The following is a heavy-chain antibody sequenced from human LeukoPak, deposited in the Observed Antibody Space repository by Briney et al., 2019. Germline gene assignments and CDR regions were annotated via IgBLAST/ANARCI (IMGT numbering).Heavy chain of an antibody. CDR3: ARDFSLLNTQHNYDAFDI. CDR1: GYTFTSYY. D-gene: IGHD1-1*01. CDR2: INPSGGST. J-gene: IGHJ3*02. V-gene: IGHV1-46*01. Sequence: GASVKVSCKASGYTFTSYYMHWVRQAHGQGLEWMGIINPSGGSTSYAQKFQGRVTMTRDTSTSTVYMELSSLRSEDTAVYYCARDFSLLNTQHNYDAFDIWGQGTMVTVSS.